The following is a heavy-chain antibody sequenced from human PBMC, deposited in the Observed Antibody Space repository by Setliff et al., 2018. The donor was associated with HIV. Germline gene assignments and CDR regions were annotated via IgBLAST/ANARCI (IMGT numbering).Heavy chain of an antibody. D-gene: IGHD2-21*01. V-gene: IGHV3-23*01. Sequence: GGSLRLSCAASGFTFSSFTMNWVRQAPGKGLEWVSTISDSSVNTHYADSVKGRFTISRDDSKNTLYLQMNSLRAEDTAVYYCAKDKVIAVYYYYGMDVWGQGTTVTVSS. CDR1: GFTFSSFT. CDR3: AKDKVIAVYYYYGMDV. CDR2: ISDSSVNT. J-gene: IGHJ6*02.